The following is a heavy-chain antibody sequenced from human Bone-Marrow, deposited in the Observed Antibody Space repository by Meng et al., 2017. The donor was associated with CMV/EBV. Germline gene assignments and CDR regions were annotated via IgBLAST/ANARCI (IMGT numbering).Heavy chain of an antibody. J-gene: IGHJ6*02. Sequence: SLKISCAASGFTFDDYAMHWVRQAPGKGLEWVSGISWNSGSIGYADSVKGRFTISRDNAKNSLYLQMNSLRAEDTAVYYCAKGQGQLLWSGMDVWGQGTTVTVSS. CDR1: GFTFDDYA. V-gene: IGHV3-9*01. D-gene: IGHD2-2*01. CDR3: AKGQGQLLWSGMDV. CDR2: ISWNSGSI.